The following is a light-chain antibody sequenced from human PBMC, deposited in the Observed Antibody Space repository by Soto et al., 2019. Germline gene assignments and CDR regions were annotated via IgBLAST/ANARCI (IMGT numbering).Light chain of an antibody. CDR3: HQSYSTPQK. Sequence: DIQMTQSPSSLSASVGDRVTITCRASQSISTYLNWYQQKPGKAPKLLIYTTSNLQSGVPSRFNGSGSGTDFTLTISSLQPEDFATYFCHQSYSTPQKFGQGTKVEVK. J-gene: IGKJ1*01. CDR1: QSISTY. V-gene: IGKV1-39*01. CDR2: TTS.